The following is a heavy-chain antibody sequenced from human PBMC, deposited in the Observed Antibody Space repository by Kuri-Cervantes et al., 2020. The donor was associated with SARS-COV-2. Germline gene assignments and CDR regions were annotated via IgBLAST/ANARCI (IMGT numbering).Heavy chain of an antibody. CDR2: IDWDDDK. CDR1: GGSISSGSYY. V-gene: IGHV2-70*11. J-gene: IGHJ6*03. D-gene: IGHD6-13*01. CDR3: ARQLASPYYYYYYMDV. Sequence: LRLSCTVSGGSISSGSYYWSWIRQPAGKGLEWLARIDWDDDKYYSTSLKTRLTISKDTSKNQVVLTMTNMDPVDTATYYCARQLASPYYYYYYMDVWGKGTTVTVSS.